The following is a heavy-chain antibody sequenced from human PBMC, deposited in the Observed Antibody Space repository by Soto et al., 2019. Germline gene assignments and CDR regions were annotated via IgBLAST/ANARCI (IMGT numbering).Heavy chain of an antibody. CDR2: ISAYNGNT. Sequence: ASVKVSCKSSGYTFSMSGISWVRQAPGQGLEWMGWISAYNGNTNYAQKLQGRVTMTRDTSASTAYMELSSLRSEDTAVYYCARPGIAVAGPPNYGMDVWGQGTTVTVSS. CDR3: ARPGIAVAGPPNYGMDV. J-gene: IGHJ6*02. D-gene: IGHD6-19*01. V-gene: IGHV1-18*01. CDR1: GYTFSMSG.